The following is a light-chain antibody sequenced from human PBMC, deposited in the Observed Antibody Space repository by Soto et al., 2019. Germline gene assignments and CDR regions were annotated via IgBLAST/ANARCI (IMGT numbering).Light chain of an antibody. V-gene: IGKV3-20*01. CDR3: QQYGDSPPT. J-gene: IGKJ2*01. CDR2: DAS. Sequence: EVDLTQSPGTLSLSPGERVTLSCRASQSVLRSFLAWYQRRPGQAPRLLIYDASTRATGIPDRFGGSGSGTDFTLTVSRLEPEDFAVYYCQQYGDSPPTFGQGTKLEIK. CDR1: QSVLRSF.